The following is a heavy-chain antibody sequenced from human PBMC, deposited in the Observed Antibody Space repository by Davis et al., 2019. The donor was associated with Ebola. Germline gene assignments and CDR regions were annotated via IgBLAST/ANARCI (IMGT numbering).Heavy chain of an antibody. J-gene: IGHJ4*01. CDR1: GYTFTSYI. V-gene: IGHV1-3*01. CDR3: ARGDRIGYSYDSNSFTY. D-gene: IGHD3-22*01. CDR2: INVGNGTT. Sequence: ASVKVSCKASGYTFTSYIIHWVRQAPGQRPEWLGWINVGNGTTESVQKFQGRVTITGDTSASTAYMELNSLTSADTAVYFCARGDRIGYSYDSNSFTYWGQGTLVTVSS.